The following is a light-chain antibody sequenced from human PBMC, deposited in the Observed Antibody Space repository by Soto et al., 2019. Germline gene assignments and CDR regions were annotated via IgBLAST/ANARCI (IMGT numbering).Light chain of an antibody. CDR1: QAISNY. Sequence: DIQLTQSPSSLSAYVGDRVTITCRASQAISNYLAWYQQKPGKFPKLLIYAASTLQSGVPSRFIGSGSGTDFTLTISSLQPEDVATYYCQKYNIAPLTFGQGTKVEIK. J-gene: IGKJ1*01. CDR3: QKYNIAPLT. V-gene: IGKV1-27*01. CDR2: AAS.